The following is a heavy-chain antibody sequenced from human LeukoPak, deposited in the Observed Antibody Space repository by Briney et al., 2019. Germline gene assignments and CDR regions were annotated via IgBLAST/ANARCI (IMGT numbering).Heavy chain of an antibody. CDR1: GFTFSTCA. J-gene: IGHJ6*02. CDR2: INGIGGST. V-gene: IGHV3-23*01. Sequence: PGGSLRLSCAASGFTFSTCAMSWVRQAPGKGLEWVSAINGIGGSTYYADSVKGRFTISRDNAKNSLYLQMNSLRAEDTAVYYCARDTIFGVDRYYYGMDVWGQGTTVTVSS. D-gene: IGHD3-3*01. CDR3: ARDTIFGVDRYYYGMDV.